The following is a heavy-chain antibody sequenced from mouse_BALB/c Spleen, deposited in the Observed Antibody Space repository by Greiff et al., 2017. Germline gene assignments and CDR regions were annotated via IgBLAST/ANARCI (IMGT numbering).Heavy chain of an antibody. CDR3: TRNGEDFFYGMDY. D-gene: IGHD2-13*01. Sequence: DVLLVESGGGLVQPGGSMKLSCVASGFAFSNYWMNWVRQSPEEGLEWVAEIRLKSNNYATHCAESVKGTFTISRDDYKSSVYLQMNNLRAEDTGIYDCTRNGEDFFYGMDYWGQGTSVTVSA. V-gene: IGHV6-6*02. CDR2: IRLKSNNYAT. CDR1: GFAFSNYW. J-gene: IGHJ4*01.